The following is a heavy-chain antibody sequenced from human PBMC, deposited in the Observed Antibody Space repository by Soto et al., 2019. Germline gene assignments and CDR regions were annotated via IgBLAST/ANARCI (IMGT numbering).Heavy chain of an antibody. Sequence: QVQLQQWGAGLLKPSETLSLTCAVYGGSFSGYYWSWIRQPPGKGLAWIGEINHSGSTNYNPSLKSRVTISVDTSKNQCSLKLSSVTAADTAVYYCARNYYDSSGYYYPIDYWGQGTLVTVSS. CDR2: INHSGST. D-gene: IGHD3-22*01. CDR3: ARNYYDSSGYYYPIDY. J-gene: IGHJ4*02. V-gene: IGHV4-34*01. CDR1: GGSFSGYY.